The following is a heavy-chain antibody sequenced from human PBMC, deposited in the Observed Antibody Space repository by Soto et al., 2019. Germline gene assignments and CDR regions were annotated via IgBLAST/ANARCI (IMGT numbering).Heavy chain of an antibody. V-gene: IGHV3-30*18. D-gene: IGHD3-10*01. CDR2: ISYDGSNK. Sequence: GSLRLSCAASGFTFSSYGMHWVRQAPGKGLEWVAVISYDGSNKYYADSVKGRFTISRDNSKNTLYLQMNSLRAEDTAVYYCAKPMVRGVPLFDYWGQGTLVTVSS. CDR1: GFTFSSYG. CDR3: AKPMVRGVPLFDY. J-gene: IGHJ4*02.